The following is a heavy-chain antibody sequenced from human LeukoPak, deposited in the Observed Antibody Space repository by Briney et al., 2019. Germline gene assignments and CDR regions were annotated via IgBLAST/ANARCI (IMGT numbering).Heavy chain of an antibody. J-gene: IGHJ4*02. Sequence: PSETLSLTCTVSGGSISGYYWSWIRQPPRKALEWIGYIYSSGATNSNPSLKSRVTISVDSSKNQFSLKLTSVTAADTAVYYCARRFDTSGWVDYWGQGTLVTVSS. CDR1: GGSISGYY. CDR2: IYSSGAT. V-gene: IGHV4-4*09. D-gene: IGHD6-19*01. CDR3: ARRFDTSGWVDY.